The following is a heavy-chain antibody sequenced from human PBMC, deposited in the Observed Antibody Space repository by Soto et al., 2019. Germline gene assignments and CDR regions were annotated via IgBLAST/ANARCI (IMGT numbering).Heavy chain of an antibody. CDR2: MNPNSGNT. CDR3: ARGAWDHPIVPAAMEVNYYYGLYV. J-gene: IGHJ6*02. V-gene: IGHV1-8*01. Sequence: ASVKVSCKASGYTFTSYDINWVRQATGQGLEWMGWMNPNSGNTGYAQKFQGRVTMTRNTSISTAYMELSSLRSEDTAVYYCARGAWDHPIVPAAMEVNYYYGLYVWG. CDR1: GYTFTSYD. D-gene: IGHD2-2*01.